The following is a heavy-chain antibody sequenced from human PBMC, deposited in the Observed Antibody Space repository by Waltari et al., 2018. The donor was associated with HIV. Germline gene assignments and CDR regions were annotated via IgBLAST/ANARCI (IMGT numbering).Heavy chain of an antibody. CDR3: ARQTYDFWSGYYDY. CDR2: IYYSGRT. J-gene: IGHJ4*02. V-gene: IGHV4-39*01. CDR1: GCSIRRRSYS. Sequence: QLQLQESGPGLVKPSETLSLTCTVSGCSIRRRSYSWAWLRQPPAKGLEWIGRIYYSGRTYYNPSLKSRVTISVDTSKNQFSLKLSSVTAADTAVYYCARQTYDFWSGYYDYWGQGTLVTVSS. D-gene: IGHD3-3*01.